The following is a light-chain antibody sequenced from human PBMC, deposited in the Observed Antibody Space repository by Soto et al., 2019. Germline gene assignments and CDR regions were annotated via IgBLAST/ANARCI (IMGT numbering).Light chain of an antibody. CDR2: DVS. V-gene: IGLV2-14*01. J-gene: IGLJ1*01. CDR3: TSYISSSTPYYV. Sequence: QSVLTQPASVSGSPGQSIAISCTGTSSDVGGYNFVSWYQQHPGKAPKLMIFDVSNRPSGVSNRFSGSKSGNTASLTISGLQAEDEADYYCTSYISSSTPYYVFGTGTKLTVL. CDR1: SSDVGGYNF.